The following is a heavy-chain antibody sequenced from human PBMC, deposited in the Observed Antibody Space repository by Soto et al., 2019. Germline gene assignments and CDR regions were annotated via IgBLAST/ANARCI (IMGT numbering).Heavy chain of an antibody. CDR1: GFTLSSSS. CDR3: ARDLTTVHWYFHL. V-gene: IGHV3-21*01. J-gene: IGHJ2*01. Sequence: GGSLRLSCAASGFTLSSSSMNWVRQAPGKGLEWVSSISSSSSYIYYADSVKGRFTISRDNAKNSLYLQMNSLRAEDTAVYYCARDLTTVHWYFHLWGRGTLVTVSS. D-gene: IGHD4-17*01. CDR2: ISSSSSYI.